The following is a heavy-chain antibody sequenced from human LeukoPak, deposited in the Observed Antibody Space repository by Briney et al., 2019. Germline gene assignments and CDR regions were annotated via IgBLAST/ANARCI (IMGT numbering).Heavy chain of an antibody. CDR1: GYTFTGYY. CDR3: ARSGLLIPVGWFDP. V-gene: IGHV1-2*02. Sequence: ASVKVSCKASGYTFTGYYMHWVRQAPGQGLEWMGWINPNSGGTNYAQKFQGRVTMTRDTSISTAHMELSRLRSDDTAVYYCARSGLLIPVGWFDPWGQGTLVTVSS. J-gene: IGHJ5*02. D-gene: IGHD2-15*01. CDR2: INPNSGGT.